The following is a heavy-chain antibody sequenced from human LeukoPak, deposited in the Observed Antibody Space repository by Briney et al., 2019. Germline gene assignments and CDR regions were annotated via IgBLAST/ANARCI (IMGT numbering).Heavy chain of an antibody. CDR1: GFTFSRYE. V-gene: IGHV3-48*03. CDR3: ARDRGSYGCFDY. J-gene: IGHJ4*02. Sequence: PGGSLRLSCGASGFTFSRYEVNWVRQAPGKGLEWVSYISSSGSTIYYADSVKGRFTISRDNAKNSLYLQMNSLRAEDTAVYYCARDRGSYGCFDYWGQGTLVTVYS. D-gene: IGHD5-18*01. CDR2: ISSSGSTI.